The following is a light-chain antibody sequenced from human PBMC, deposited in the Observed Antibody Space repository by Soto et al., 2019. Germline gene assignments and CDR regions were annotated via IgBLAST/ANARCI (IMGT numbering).Light chain of an antibody. CDR3: SSFTSSYPPGV. CDR2: EVS. V-gene: IGLV2-14*01. J-gene: IGLJ1*01. CDR1: SSDVGGYNY. Sequence: TQPASVSGSPGQAVAISCTGTSSDVGGYNYVSWYQQHPGKAPKLMIYEVSNRPSGVSNRFSGSKSGNTASLTISGLQAEDEADYYCSSFTSSYPPGVFGTGTK.